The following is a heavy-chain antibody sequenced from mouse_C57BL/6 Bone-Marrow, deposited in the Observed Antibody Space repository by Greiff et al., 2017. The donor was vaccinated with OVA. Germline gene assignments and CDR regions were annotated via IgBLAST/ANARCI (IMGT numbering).Heavy chain of an antibody. CDR3: ARRGSDYSNVYYFDY. V-gene: IGHV1-18*01. CDR2: INPNNGGT. J-gene: IGHJ2*01. Sequence: EVQLQQSGPELVKPGASVKIPCKASGYTFTDYNMDWVKQSHGKSLEWIGDINPNNGGTIYNQKFKGKATLTVDKSSSTAYMELRSLTSEDTAVYYCARRGSDYSNVYYFDYWGQGTTLTVSS. D-gene: IGHD2-5*01. CDR1: GYTFTDYN.